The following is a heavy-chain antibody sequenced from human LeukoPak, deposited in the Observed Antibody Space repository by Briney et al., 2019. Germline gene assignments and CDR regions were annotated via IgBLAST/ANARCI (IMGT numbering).Heavy chain of an antibody. CDR3: ARVVGSIDY. D-gene: IGHD4-11*01. J-gene: IGHJ4*02. CDR1: GYTFTTYD. V-gene: IGHV1-8*01. CDR2: MNIKSGDR. Sequence: ASVRVSCKASGYTFTTYDINWVRQVTGQVLEWMGWMNIKSGDRGYAQKFQGRVTMTRDTSINTAYMELSSLRSDDTAVYYCARVVGSIDYWGQGTLVTVSS.